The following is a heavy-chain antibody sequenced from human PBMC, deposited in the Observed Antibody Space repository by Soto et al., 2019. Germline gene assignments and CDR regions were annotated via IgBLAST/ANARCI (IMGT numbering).Heavy chain of an antibody. Sequence: SGPTLVNPTQTLTLTCTFSGFSLSTSGVGVGWIRQPPGKALEWLALIYWNDDKRYSPSLKSRLTITKDTSKNQVVLTMTNMDPVDTATYYCAHTLAVPLYSSSNSDYYYYGMDVWGQGTTVTVSS. D-gene: IGHD6-13*01. CDR1: GFSLSTSGVG. V-gene: IGHV2-5*01. J-gene: IGHJ6*02. CDR2: IYWNDDK. CDR3: AHTLAVPLYSSSNSDYYYYGMDV.